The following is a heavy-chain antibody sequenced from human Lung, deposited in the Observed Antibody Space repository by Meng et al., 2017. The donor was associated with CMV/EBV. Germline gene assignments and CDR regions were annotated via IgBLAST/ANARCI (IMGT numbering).Heavy chain of an antibody. Sequence: GEXXKISCKASGYRITTYWIGWVRQMPGKGLEWMGIIYPYDSDTRYSPSFQGQVTISADKSISTAYLQWSSLKASDTAMYFCARSFSSRMFFDFWGQGTPVTVS. V-gene: IGHV5-51*01. J-gene: IGHJ4*02. CDR3: ARSFSSRMFFDF. D-gene: IGHD6-13*01. CDR1: GYRITTYW. CDR2: IYPYDSDT.